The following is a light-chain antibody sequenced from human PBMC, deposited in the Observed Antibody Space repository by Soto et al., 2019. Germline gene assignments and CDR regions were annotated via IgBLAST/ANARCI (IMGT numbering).Light chain of an antibody. CDR3: QQHDTSLTWT. J-gene: IGKJ1*01. CDR2: GAS. CDR1: QSIGSNY. Sequence: EIVLTQSPVTLSLSPRESATLSCQASQSIGSNYLAWYQQTPGQAPRLLIYGASKRATGIPDRFSGSGSGAEFTLTISRLEPEDFASYYCQQHDTSLTWTFGQGTKVDIK. V-gene: IGKV3-20*01.